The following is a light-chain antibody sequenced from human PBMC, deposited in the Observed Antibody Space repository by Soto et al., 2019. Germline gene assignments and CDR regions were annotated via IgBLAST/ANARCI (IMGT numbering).Light chain of an antibody. J-gene: IGLJ1*01. CDR2: DVS. Sequence: QPVLTQPASVSGSPGQSITISCTGTSSDVGGYNYVSWYQQHPGKAPKLMIYDVSNRPSGVSNRFSGSKSGNTASLTISGLQAEDEADYYCSSYTSSSTFYVFGTGTQLTVL. CDR3: SSYTSSSTFYV. CDR1: SSDVGGYNY. V-gene: IGLV2-14*01.